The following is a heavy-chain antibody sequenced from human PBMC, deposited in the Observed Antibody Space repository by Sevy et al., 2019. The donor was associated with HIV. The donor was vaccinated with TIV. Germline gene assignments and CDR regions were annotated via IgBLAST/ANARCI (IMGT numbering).Heavy chain of an antibody. D-gene: IGHD1-26*01. J-gene: IGHJ3*02. V-gene: IGHV3-23*01. Sequence: GGSLRLSCAASGFTFISYAMSWVRQAPGQGLEWVSAISGSGSTTYNADSVKGRFTISRDNSKNTLYLQMNSLRAEDTAVYYCAREGSFPAYNDAFDIWGQGTMVTVSS. CDR2: ISGSGSTT. CDR3: AREGSFPAYNDAFDI. CDR1: GFTFISYA.